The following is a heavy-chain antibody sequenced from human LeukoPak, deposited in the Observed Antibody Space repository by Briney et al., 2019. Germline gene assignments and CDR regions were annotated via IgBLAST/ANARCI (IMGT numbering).Heavy chain of an antibody. CDR2: ISCSSSYI. CDR3: AREEALSGSFDY. Sequence: GGSLRLSCAASGFTFSSYSMNWVRQAPGKGLEWVSSISCSSSYIYYADSVKGRFTISRDNAKNSLYLQMNSLRAEDTAVYYCAREEALSGSFDYWGQGTLVTVSS. V-gene: IGHV3-21*01. CDR1: GFTFSSYS. J-gene: IGHJ4*02. D-gene: IGHD2-15*01.